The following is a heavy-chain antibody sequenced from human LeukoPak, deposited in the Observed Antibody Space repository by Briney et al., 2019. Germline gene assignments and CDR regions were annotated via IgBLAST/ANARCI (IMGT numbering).Heavy chain of an antibody. CDR2: ISYEGSNK. Sequence: GGSVRLSCTASGFSFSSYAMHWVRQAPGQGLEWMGVISYEGSNKCYADYVKGRFTISRDNSKTTAYLQMNSLTSEDTAVYYCARDGGTPGYYYYYMDVWSKGTTVTVYS. V-gene: IGHV3-30*01. CDR1: GFSFSSYA. D-gene: IGHD3-16*01. CDR3: ARDGGTPGYYYYYMDV. J-gene: IGHJ6*03.